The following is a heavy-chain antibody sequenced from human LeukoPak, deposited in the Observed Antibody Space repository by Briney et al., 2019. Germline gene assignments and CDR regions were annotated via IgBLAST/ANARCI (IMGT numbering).Heavy chain of an antibody. Sequence: ASVKVSCVASGYTFTTYNIHWGRQAPGQGLEWMGWITPNSGGTNYAQKFQGRVTMTRDTSISTAYMELSRLRSDDTAAYSCARGRGGGYFDFWGQETLVTVSS. CDR1: GYTFTTYN. D-gene: IGHD2-15*01. V-gene: IGHV1-2*02. CDR2: ITPNSGGT. J-gene: IGHJ4*02. CDR3: ARGRGGGYFDF.